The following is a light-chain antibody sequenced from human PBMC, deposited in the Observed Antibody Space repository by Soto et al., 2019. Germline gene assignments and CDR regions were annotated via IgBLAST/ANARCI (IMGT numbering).Light chain of an antibody. V-gene: IGKV3-11*01. CDR1: QSVTTY. J-gene: IGKJ5*01. CDR3: QQRSDWPIT. CDR2: DAS. Sequence: EIVLTQSPATLSLSPGERVTLSCRASQSVTTYLAWYQQKPGQAPRLLIFDASNRATGTPARFSGSGSGTDFTLTIGSLEPEDFAVYYCQQRSDWPITFGQGTRLEIK.